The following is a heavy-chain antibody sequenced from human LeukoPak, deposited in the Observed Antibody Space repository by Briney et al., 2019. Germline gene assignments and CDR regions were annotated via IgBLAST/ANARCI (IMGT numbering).Heavy chain of an antibody. J-gene: IGHJ4*02. Sequence: GGSLRLSCAASGFTLSSYEMNWVRLAPGKGLEWISYISRTGNSIYYADSVKGRFTISRDSAKNSLYPQMNSLRAGDTAVYYCARGPYSSNWYVDYWGQGTLVTVAS. CDR1: GFTLSSYE. D-gene: IGHD6-13*01. V-gene: IGHV3-48*03. CDR3: ARGPYSSNWYVDY. CDR2: ISRTGNSI.